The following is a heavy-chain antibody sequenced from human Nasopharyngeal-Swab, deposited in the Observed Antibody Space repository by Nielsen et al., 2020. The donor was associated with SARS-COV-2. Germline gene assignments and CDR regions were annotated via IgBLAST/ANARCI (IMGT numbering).Heavy chain of an antibody. J-gene: IGHJ4*02. Sequence: SETLSLTCTVSGGSISSGGYYWSWIRQHPGKGLEWIGYIYYSGSTYYNPSLKSRLTISLDTSKNQFSLKLSSVTAADTAVYYCARVRLTSYDYVWGSHRHPVDYWGQGTLVTVSS. D-gene: IGHD3-16*02. CDR1: GGSISSGGYY. V-gene: IGHV4-31*03. CDR3: ARVRLTSYDYVWGSHRHPVDY. CDR2: IYYSGST.